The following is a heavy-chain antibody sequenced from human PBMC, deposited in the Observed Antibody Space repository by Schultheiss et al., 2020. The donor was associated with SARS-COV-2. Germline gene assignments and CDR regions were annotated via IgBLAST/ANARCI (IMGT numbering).Heavy chain of an antibody. CDR3: ARASGSYYSDDGAFDY. D-gene: IGHD1-26*01. CDR2: INPNSGGT. CDR1: GYTFTSYG. Sequence: ASVKVSCKASGYTFTSYGISWVRQATGQGLEWMGWINPNSGGTNYAQKFQGRVTMTRDTSISTAYMGLSRLRSDDTAVYYCARASGSYYSDDGAFDYWGQGTLVTVAS. V-gene: IGHV1-2*02. J-gene: IGHJ4*02.